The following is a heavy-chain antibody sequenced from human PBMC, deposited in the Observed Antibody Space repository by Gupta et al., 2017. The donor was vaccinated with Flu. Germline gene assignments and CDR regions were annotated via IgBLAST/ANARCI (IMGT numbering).Heavy chain of an antibody. CDR3: ARLYAEDYYDGSVYYFSPDTFDI. D-gene: IGHD3-22*01. Sequence: QLQLQESGPGLVKPSETLSLACTVSGGSISSSSYYWGWIRQPPGKGLEWIGSIYYSGSINYNPSLKSRVTISVDTSKNQFSLKLSSVTAADTAVYYCARLYAEDYYDGSVYYFSPDTFDIWGQGTMVTVSS. CDR2: IYYSGSI. J-gene: IGHJ3*02. V-gene: IGHV4-39*01. CDR1: GGSISSSSYY.